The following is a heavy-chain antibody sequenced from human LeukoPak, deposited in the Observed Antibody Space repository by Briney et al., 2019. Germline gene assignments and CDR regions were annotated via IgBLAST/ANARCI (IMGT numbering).Heavy chain of an antibody. CDR1: GYTFTDYV. CDR3: ARGRYYDFWSGYFHYYYYYGMDV. CDR2: ISTGSANR. V-gene: IGHV1-3*04. Sequence: ASVKVSCKASGYTFTDYVIHWVRQAPGQRLEWMGWISTGSANRKYSQKFQGRVTMTRNTSISTAYMELSSLRSEDTAVYYCARGRYYDFWSGYFHYYYYYGMDVWGQGTTVTVSS. D-gene: IGHD3-3*01. J-gene: IGHJ6*02.